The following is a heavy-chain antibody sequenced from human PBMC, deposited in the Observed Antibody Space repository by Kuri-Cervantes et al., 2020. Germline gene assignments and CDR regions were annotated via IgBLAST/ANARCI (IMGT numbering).Heavy chain of an antibody. Sequence: SETLSLTCTVSGGSISRGDYYWSWIRQPPGKGLEWIGYIYYSGSTYYNPSLKSRLTISVDTSKNQFSLKLSSVTAADTAVYYCARGGTTVTDYYFDYWGQGALVTV. J-gene: IGHJ4*02. CDR1: GGSISRGDYY. V-gene: IGHV4-30-4*01. CDR2: IYYSGST. CDR3: ARGGTTVTDYYFDY. D-gene: IGHD4-17*01.